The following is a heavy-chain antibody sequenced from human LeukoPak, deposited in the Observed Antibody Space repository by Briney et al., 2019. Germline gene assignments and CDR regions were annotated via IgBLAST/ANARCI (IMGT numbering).Heavy chain of an antibody. D-gene: IGHD4-17*01. V-gene: IGHV1-24*01. CDR2: FVPEDGER. CDR1: GYTLTELS. CDR3: ATSTTVTHYWYFDL. J-gene: IGHJ2*01. Sequence: ASVKVSCKVSGYTLTELSMHWVRQAPGKGGEGMGGFVPEDGERIYAQKFQGRVTITEDTDTDTAYMELSSLRSEDTAVYYCATSTTVTHYWYFDLWGRGTLVTVSS.